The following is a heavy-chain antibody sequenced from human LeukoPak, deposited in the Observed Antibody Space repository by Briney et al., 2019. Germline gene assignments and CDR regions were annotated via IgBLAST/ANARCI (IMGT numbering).Heavy chain of an antibody. CDR1: GGSISSYY. CDR2: THFSGST. Sequence: SETLSLTCTVSGGSISSYYWSWIRQPPGKGLEWIGYTHFSGSTNYNPSLKSRVTMSVGTSKNQFSLKLSSVTAADTAVYYCARRSSSEYYFDYWGQGTLVTVSS. D-gene: IGHD6-6*01. V-gene: IGHV4-59*08. CDR3: ARRSSSEYYFDY. J-gene: IGHJ4*02.